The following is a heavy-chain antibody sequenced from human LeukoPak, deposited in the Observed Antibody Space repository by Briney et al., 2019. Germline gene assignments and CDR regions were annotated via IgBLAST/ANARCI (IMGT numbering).Heavy chain of an antibody. CDR1: GVSISSSNSY. D-gene: IGHD3-22*01. Sequence: SETLSLTCTVSGVSISSSNSYWGWIRQPPGKGLEWIGSIYYSGNTYYNASLKSRVTISVDTSKNQFSLKLSSVTAADTAVYYCARHYDSSGHGYFDYWGQGTLVTVSS. J-gene: IGHJ4*02. CDR3: ARHYDSSGHGYFDY. V-gene: IGHV4-39*07. CDR2: IYYSGNT.